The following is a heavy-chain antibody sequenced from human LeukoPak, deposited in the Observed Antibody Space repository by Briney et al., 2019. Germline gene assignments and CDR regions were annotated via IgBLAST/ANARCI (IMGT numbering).Heavy chain of an antibody. V-gene: IGHV3-11*04. J-gene: IGHJ4*02. CDR1: GFTFSDYY. Sequence: GGSLRLSCAASGFTFSDYYTSWICQAPGKGQEWVSYISSSGSTIYYADSVKGRFTISRDNAKNSLYLQMNSLRAEDTAVYYCAKEPGEGGSAFDYWGQGTLVTVYS. D-gene: IGHD3-16*01. CDR3: AKEPGEGGSAFDY. CDR2: ISSSGSTI.